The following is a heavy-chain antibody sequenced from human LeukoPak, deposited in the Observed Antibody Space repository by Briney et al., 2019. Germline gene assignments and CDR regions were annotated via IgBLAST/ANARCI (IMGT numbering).Heavy chain of an antibody. Sequence: ASVKVSCKASGYTFTSYDINWVRQATGQGLEWMGWMDPNSGNTGYAQKFQGRVTMTRNTSISTAYMELSSLRSEDTAVYYCARRNTPVVAGLDSWGQGTLVTVSS. J-gene: IGHJ4*02. CDR2: MDPNSGNT. CDR3: ARRNTPVVAGLDS. CDR1: GYTFTSYD. V-gene: IGHV1-8*01. D-gene: IGHD5-18*01.